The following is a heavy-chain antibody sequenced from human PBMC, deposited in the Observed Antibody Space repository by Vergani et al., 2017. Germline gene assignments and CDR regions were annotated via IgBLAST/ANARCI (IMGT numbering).Heavy chain of an antibody. J-gene: IGHJ4*02. Sequence: QVQLVESGGGVVQPGRSLRLSCAASGFTFSSYGMHWVRQAPGKGLEWVAVIWYDGSNKYYADSVKGRFTISRDNSKNTLYLQMNSLRAEDTAVYYCAKDLWFGELSGFDYWGQGTLVTVSS. D-gene: IGHD3-10*01. CDR3: AKDLWFGELSGFDY. V-gene: IGHV3-33*06. CDR2: IWYDGSNK. CDR1: GFTFSSYG.